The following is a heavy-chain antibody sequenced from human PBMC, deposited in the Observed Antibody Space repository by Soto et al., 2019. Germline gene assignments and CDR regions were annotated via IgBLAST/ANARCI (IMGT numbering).Heavy chain of an antibody. CDR3: ASGAVVAATLGWLPIDP. D-gene: IGHD2-15*01. CDR2: IYYSGST. CDR1: GGSISSSSYY. V-gene: IGHV4-39*07. Sequence: SETLSLTCTVSGGSISSSSYYWGWIRQPPGKGLEWIGSIYYSGSTYYNPSLKSRVTISVDTSKNQFSLKLSSVTAADTAVYYCASGAVVAATLGWLPIDPWGQGTLVTVSS. J-gene: IGHJ5*02.